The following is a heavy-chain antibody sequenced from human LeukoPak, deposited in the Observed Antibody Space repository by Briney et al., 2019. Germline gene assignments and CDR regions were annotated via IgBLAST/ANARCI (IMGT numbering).Heavy chain of an antibody. CDR1: GGSISSGGYY. CDR2: IYYSGST. J-gene: IGHJ4*02. D-gene: IGHD5/OR15-5a*01. Sequence: SETLSLTCAVSGGSISSGGYYWSWIRQHPGKVLEWIGYIYYSGSTYYNPSLKSRVTISVDTSKNQFSLKLSSVTAADTAVYYCARDTGRVSLDYWGQGTLVTVSS. V-gene: IGHV4-31*11. CDR3: ARDTGRVSLDY.